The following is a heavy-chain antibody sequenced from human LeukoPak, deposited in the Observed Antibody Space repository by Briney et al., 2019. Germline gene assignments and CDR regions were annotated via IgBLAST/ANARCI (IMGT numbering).Heavy chain of an antibody. D-gene: IGHD3-3*01. CDR2: ISWNSGTV. Sequence: GRSLRLSCAASGFNFDDFAMHWVRQAPGKGLEWVSGISWNSGTVGYADSVKGRFTVSRDNAKNSLYLQMNSLRAEDTAVYYCAKAGYDFWSGYFWGQGTLVTVSS. J-gene: IGHJ4*02. CDR3: AKAGYDFWSGYF. CDR1: GFNFDDFA. V-gene: IGHV3-9*01.